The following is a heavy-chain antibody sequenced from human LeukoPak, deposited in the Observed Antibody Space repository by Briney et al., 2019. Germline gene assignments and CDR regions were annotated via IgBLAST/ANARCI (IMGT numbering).Heavy chain of an antibody. CDR2: ISSSGSTI. CDR1: GFTFSSYE. J-gene: IGHJ4*02. CDR3: ARRSYYDILTGYYTHGGFDY. D-gene: IGHD3-9*01. Sequence: GGSLRLSCAASGFTFSSYEMNWVRQAPGKGLEWVSYISSSGSTIYYADSVKGRFTISRDNAKNSLYLQRNSLRAEDTAVYYCARRSYYDILTGYYTHGGFDYWGQGTLVTVSS. V-gene: IGHV3-48*03.